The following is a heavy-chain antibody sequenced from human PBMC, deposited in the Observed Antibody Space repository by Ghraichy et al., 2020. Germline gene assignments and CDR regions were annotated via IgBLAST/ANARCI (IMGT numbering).Heavy chain of an antibody. J-gene: IGHJ4*02. CDR1: GFTFSSYA. V-gene: IGHV3-23*01. D-gene: IGHD1-26*01. Sequence: LSLTCAASGFTFSSYAMSWVRQAPGKGLEWVSAISGSGGSTYYADSVKGRFTISRDNSKNTLYLQMNSLRAEDTAVYYCAKDLWELHPLFDYWGQGTLVTVSS. CDR3: AKDLWELHPLFDY. CDR2: ISGSGGST.